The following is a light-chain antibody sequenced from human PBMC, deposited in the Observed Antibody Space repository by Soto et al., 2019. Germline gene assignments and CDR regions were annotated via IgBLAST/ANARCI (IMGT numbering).Light chain of an antibody. CDR3: QQHGSSLTWT. CDR1: QSVSSSY. J-gene: IGKJ1*01. CDR2: GAS. V-gene: IGKV3-20*01. Sequence: EIVWPPFPGTVSLSPGFLATLSGRASQSVSSSYLAWYQQKPGQAHRLLIYGASSRATGIPDRFSGSGSGTDFTLTISRLEPEDFAVYYCQQHGSSLTWTFGRGTKVDIK.